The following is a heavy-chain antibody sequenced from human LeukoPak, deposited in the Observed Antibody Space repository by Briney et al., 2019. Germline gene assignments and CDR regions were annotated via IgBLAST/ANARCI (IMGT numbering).Heavy chain of an antibody. CDR1: GFTFSSYA. V-gene: IGHV3-23*01. D-gene: IGHD6-19*01. J-gene: IGHJ4*02. Sequence: GGSLRLSCAASGFTFSSYAMSWVRQAPGKGLEWVSAISGSGGSTYYADSVKGRFTISRDNSKNTLYLQMNSPRAEDTAVYYCAKEIEGIAVAGSYLDYWGQGTLVTVSS. CDR3: AKEIEGIAVAGSYLDY. CDR2: ISGSGGST.